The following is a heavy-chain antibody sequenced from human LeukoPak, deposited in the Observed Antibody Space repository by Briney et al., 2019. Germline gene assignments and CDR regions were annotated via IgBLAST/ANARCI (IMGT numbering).Heavy chain of an antibody. CDR1: EDGDSSNSGA. Sequence: HPQTCAIAEDGDSSNSGALNWIRQSPSRGLEWLGRTYYRSKWYNDYAVSVKSRITINPDTSKNQFSLQLNSVTPEDTAVYYCAREAYSSSWYSYWGQGTLVTVSS. J-gene: IGHJ4*02. V-gene: IGHV6-1*01. D-gene: IGHD6-13*01. CDR2: TYYRSKWYN. CDR3: AREAYSSSWYSY.